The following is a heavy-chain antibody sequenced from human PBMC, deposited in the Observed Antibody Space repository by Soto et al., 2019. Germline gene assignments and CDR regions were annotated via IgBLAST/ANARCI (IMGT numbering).Heavy chain of an antibody. CDR3: ARDAAVVTALPSGLDY. CDR1: GYTFTSYY. Sequence: ASVKVSCKASGYTFTSYYMHWVRQAPGQGLEWMGIINPSGGSTSYAQKFQGRVTMTRDTSTSTVYMELSSLRSEDTAVYYCARDAAVVTALPSGLDYWGQGTLVTVSS. J-gene: IGHJ4*02. D-gene: IGHD2-21*02. CDR2: INPSGGST. V-gene: IGHV1-46*03.